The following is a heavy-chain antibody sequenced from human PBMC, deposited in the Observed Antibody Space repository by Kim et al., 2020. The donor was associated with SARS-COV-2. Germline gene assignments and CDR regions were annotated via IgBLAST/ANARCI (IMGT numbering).Heavy chain of an antibody. Sequence: SETLSLTCAVYGGSFSGYYWSWIRQPPGKGLEWIGEINHSGSTNYNPSLKSRVTISVDTSKNQFSLKLSSVTAADTAVYYCARGRWNYGGAFDIWGQGT. CDR3: ARGRWNYGGAFDI. V-gene: IGHV4-34*01. CDR2: INHSGST. D-gene: IGHD1-7*01. J-gene: IGHJ3*02. CDR1: GGSFSGYY.